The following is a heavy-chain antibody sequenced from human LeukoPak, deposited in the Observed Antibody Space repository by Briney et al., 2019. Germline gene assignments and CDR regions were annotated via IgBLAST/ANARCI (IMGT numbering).Heavy chain of an antibody. Sequence: QPGGSLRLSCAASGFIFSSYGMHWVRQAPDKGLEWVAFIRYDGSRKYYADSVKGRFTISGDNSKNTLYLQMNSLRAEDTAMYYCAKVSLNMVNDAFDIWGQGTMVSVSS. CDR1: GFIFSSYG. CDR2: IRYDGSRK. V-gene: IGHV3-30*02. D-gene: IGHD4/OR15-4a*01. CDR3: AKVSLNMVNDAFDI. J-gene: IGHJ3*02.